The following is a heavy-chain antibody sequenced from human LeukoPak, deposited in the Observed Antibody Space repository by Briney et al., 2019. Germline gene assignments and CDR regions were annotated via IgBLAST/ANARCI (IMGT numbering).Heavy chain of an antibody. CDR2: IYYSGST. CDR3: ARGTMMVGP. J-gene: IGHJ5*02. V-gene: IGHV4-59*01. Sequence: SETLSLTCTVSGGSISGYYWSWIRQPPGKGLEWIGYIYYSGSTNYNPSLKSRVTISVDTSKNQFSPKLSSVTAADTAVYYCARGTMMVGPWGQGTLVTVSS. D-gene: IGHD3-22*01. CDR1: GGSISGYY.